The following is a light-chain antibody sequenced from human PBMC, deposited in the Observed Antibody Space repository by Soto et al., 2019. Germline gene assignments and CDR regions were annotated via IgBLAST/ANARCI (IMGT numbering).Light chain of an antibody. V-gene: IGLV2-14*01. CDR3: SSYSSIGSRYV. J-gene: IGLJ1*01. Sequence: QSALTQPASVSGSPGQSILISCTGSSNDVGGYGYVSWYQHNPGKAPKLIIYEVNNRPSGISNRFSASKSGNTASLTISGLQAEDEADYYCSSYSSIGSRYVFGPGTKLTVL. CDR2: EVN. CDR1: SNDVGGYGY.